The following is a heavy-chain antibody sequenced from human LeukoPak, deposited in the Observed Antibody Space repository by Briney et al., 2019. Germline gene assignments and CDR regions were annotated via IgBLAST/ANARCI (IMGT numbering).Heavy chain of an antibody. Sequence: ASVKVSCKASGYTFTSYDINWVRQATGQGLEWMGWMNPNSGNTGYAQKFQGRVTMTRNTSISTAYMELSSLRSEDTAVYYCARVYMVRGVRLIYFDYWGQGTLVTVSS. CDR2: MNPNSGNT. CDR1: GYTFTSYD. D-gene: IGHD3-10*01. J-gene: IGHJ4*02. V-gene: IGHV1-8*01. CDR3: ARVYMVRGVRLIYFDY.